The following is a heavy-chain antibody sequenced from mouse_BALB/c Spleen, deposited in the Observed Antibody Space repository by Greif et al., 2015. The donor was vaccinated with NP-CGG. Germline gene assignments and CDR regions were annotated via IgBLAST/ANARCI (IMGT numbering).Heavy chain of an antibody. Sequence: VQLQQSGPELVRPGVSVKISCKGSSYTFTDYAMHWVKQIHAKSLEWIGVISTYYGNTNYNQKFKGKATMTVDKSSSTAYMELARLTSEDSAVYCCARDRYDVHYYAMDYWGQGTSVTVSS. CDR3: ARDRYDVHYYAMDY. D-gene: IGHD2-14*01. CDR2: ISTYYGNT. J-gene: IGHJ4*01. V-gene: IGHV1-67*01. CDR1: SYTFTDYA.